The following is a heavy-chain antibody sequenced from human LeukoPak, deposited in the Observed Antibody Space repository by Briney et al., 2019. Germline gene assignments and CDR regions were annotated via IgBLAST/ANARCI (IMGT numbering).Heavy chain of an antibody. D-gene: IGHD2-2*01. J-gene: IGHJ4*02. CDR1: GCTFTDYY. CDR3: ARANFLYCSSSTCLFDY. V-gene: IGHV1-2*02. CDR2: INPNDGDT. Sequence: ASVKVSCKASGCTFTDYYMRWVRQAPGQGFEWMGWINPNDGDTNYAQKFQGRVTMTRDTSISTAHMEVSRLRSDDTAVYYCARANFLYCSSSTCLFDYWGQGTLVTVSS.